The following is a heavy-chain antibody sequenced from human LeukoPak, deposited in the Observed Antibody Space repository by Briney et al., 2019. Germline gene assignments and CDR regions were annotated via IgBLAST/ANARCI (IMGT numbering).Heavy chain of an antibody. D-gene: IGHD3-10*01. J-gene: IGHJ5*02. CDR3: ATLWFGELGAWFDP. CDR2: IYYSGST. Sequence: SETLSLTCTVSGGSVSNGSYYWSWIRQPPGKGLEWIGYIYYSGSTNYNPSLKSRVTISVDTSKNQFSLKLSSVTAADTAVYYCATLWFGELGAWFDPWGQGTLVTVSS. CDR1: GGSVSNGSYY. V-gene: IGHV4-61*01.